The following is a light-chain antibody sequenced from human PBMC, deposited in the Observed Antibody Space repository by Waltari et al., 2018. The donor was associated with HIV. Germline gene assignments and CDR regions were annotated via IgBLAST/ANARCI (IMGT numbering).Light chain of an antibody. J-gene: IGLJ1*01. CDR3: QAWDSSTAGV. V-gene: IGLV3-1*01. CDR2: QDS. Sequence: SYELTQPPSVSVSPGQTARITCSGEKLGDQIASWYPQTPGQSPVLVIYQDSKLTSGIPERFSGSNSGNTGTLNISGTQAMDEADYYCQAWDSSTAGVFGSGTKETVL. CDR1: KLGDQI.